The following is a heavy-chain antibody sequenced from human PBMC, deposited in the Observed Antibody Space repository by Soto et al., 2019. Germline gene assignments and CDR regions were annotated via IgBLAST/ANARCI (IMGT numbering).Heavy chain of an antibody. V-gene: IGHV3-9*01. J-gene: IGHJ4*02. CDR2: ISWNSGSI. CDR1: GFTFDDYA. Sequence: EVQLVESGAGLVQPGRSLRLSCAASGFTFDDYAMHWVRQAPGKGLEWVSGISWNSGSIGYADSVKGRFTISRDNAKNSLYLQMNSLRAEDTALYYCARCYGDYVGYNDYWGQGTLVTVSS. CDR3: ARCYGDYVGYNDY. D-gene: IGHD4-17*01.